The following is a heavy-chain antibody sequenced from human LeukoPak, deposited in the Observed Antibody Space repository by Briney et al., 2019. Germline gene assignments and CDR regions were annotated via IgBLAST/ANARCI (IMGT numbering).Heavy chain of an antibody. CDR3: ARVLAARLRRAGPIDY. CDR1: GGSISSGDYY. J-gene: IGHJ4*02. V-gene: IGHV4-30-4*08. Sequence: TSETLSLTCTVSGGSISSGDYYWSWIRQPPGKGLEWIGYTYYSGSTYYNPSLKSRVTISVDTSKNQFSLKLSSVTAAATAVYYCARVLAARLRRAGPIDYWGQGTLVTVSS. D-gene: IGHD6-6*01. CDR2: TYYSGST.